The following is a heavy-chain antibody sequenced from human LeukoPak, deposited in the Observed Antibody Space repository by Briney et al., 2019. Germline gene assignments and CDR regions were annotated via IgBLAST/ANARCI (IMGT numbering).Heavy chain of an antibody. D-gene: IGHD1-1*01. CDR1: GFTFSSYE. Sequence: GGSLRLSCAASGFTFSSYEMNWVRQAPGKGLEWVSYISSSGSTIYYADSVKGRFTISRDNAKNSLYLQMNSLRAEDSAVYYCAREGTGRYYYYYYMDVWGKGTTVTISS. V-gene: IGHV3-48*03. J-gene: IGHJ6*03. CDR2: ISSSGSTI. CDR3: AREGTGRYYYYYYMDV.